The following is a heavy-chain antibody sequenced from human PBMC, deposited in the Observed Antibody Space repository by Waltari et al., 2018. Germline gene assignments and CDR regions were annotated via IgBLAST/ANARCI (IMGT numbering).Heavy chain of an antibody. V-gene: IGHV1-2*02. J-gene: IGHJ4*02. D-gene: IGHD1-26*01. CDR1: GYRFTDYT. CDR3: ARDPGPIVGAPDY. Sequence: QVQLVQSGTEVKKPGASVKVSCQASGYRFTDYTPHWVRQTPGQGLEWLGWINPKNGDTGYAQNFLGRVTMTRDTSINTVYMDLSGLRSDDTAVFYCARDPGPIVGAPDYWGQGTLVTVSS. CDR2: INPKNGDT.